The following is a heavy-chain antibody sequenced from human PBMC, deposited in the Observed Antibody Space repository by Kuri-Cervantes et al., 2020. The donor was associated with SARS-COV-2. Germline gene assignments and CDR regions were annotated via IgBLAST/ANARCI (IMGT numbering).Heavy chain of an antibody. CDR3: AKDFGTMVQGVIDY. V-gene: IGHV3-9*01. Sequence: SCAASGFTFDDYAMHWGRQAPGKGLEWVSGISWNSGSIGYADSVKGRFTISRDNAKNSLYLQMNSLRAEDTALYYCAKDFGTMVQGVIDYWGQGTLVTVSS. D-gene: IGHD3-10*01. J-gene: IGHJ4*02. CDR2: ISWNSGSI. CDR1: GFTFDDYA.